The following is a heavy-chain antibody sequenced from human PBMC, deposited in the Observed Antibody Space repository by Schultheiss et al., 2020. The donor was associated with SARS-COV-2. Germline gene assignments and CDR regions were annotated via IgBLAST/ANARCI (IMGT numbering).Heavy chain of an antibody. CDR3: ARMPSKVAGGIDS. V-gene: IGHV4-4*02. CDR2: IYHSGST. D-gene: IGHD3-16*01. Sequence: GSLRLSCSASGFTFSSYAMHWVRQAPGKGLEWIGEIYHSGSTNYNPSLKSRLTISVDTSKNQFYLKLSSVTAADTAFYYCARMPSKVAGGIDSWGQGTLVTVSS. J-gene: IGHJ4*02. CDR1: GFTFSSYA.